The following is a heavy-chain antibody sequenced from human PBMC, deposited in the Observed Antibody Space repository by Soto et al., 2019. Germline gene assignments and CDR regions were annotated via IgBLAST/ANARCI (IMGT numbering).Heavy chain of an antibody. CDR1: GFSLSTSGVG. CDR3: AHKTGQLVNGWFDP. Sequence: QITLKESGPTLVNPTQTLTLTCTFSGFSLSTSGVGVGWIRQPPGKALEWLALIYWDDDKRYSPSLKSRLTITKDTSKNQVVLTMTNMDPVDTVIYYCAHKTGQLVNGWFDPWGQGTLVTVSS. CDR2: IYWDDDK. D-gene: IGHD6-6*01. J-gene: IGHJ5*02. V-gene: IGHV2-5*02.